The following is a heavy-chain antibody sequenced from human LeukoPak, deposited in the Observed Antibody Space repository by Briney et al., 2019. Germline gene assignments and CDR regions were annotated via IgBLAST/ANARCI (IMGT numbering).Heavy chain of an antibody. CDR3: ARDSPWLPDPY. D-gene: IGHD5-24*01. CDR1: GFTFGSYQ. V-gene: IGHV3-74*01. CDR2: IKTDGLTT. Sequence: SGGSLRLSCVASGFTFGSYQMHWVRQAPGKGLVWVSRIKTDGLTTTYADSVKGRFTVSRDNARNTLYLQMNSPRADDTAVYYCARDSPWLPDPYWGQGTLVTVSS. J-gene: IGHJ4*02.